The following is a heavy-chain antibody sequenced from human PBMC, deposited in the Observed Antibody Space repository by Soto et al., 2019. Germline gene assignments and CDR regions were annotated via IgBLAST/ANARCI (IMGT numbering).Heavy chain of an antibody. CDR2: VYGDDSNS. J-gene: IGHJ6*02. V-gene: IGHV5-51*01. CDR3: ARQPHDYYGMDV. Sequence: PGESLKISCKGSGYIFTNYWIGWVRQMPGKGLEWMGFVYGDDSNSRYSPSFRGQVTMSADKSITTAYLQWNSLKASDTAMYYCARQPHDYYGMDVWGQGTTVTVS. CDR1: GYIFTNYW.